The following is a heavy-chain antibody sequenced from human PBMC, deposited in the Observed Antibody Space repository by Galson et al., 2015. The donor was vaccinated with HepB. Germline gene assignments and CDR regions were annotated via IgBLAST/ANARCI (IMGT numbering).Heavy chain of an antibody. D-gene: IGHD3-10*01. V-gene: IGHV1-2*04. Sequence: SVKVSCKASGYTFTSYGISWVRQAPGQGLEWMGWINPNSGGTNYAQKFQGWVTMTRDTSISTAYMELSGLRSDDTAVYYCARDLITMVRGPSPHNGAYGMDVWGQGTTVTVSS. CDR3: ARDLITMVRGPSPHNGAYGMDV. CDR2: INPNSGGT. CDR1: GYTFTSYG. J-gene: IGHJ6*02.